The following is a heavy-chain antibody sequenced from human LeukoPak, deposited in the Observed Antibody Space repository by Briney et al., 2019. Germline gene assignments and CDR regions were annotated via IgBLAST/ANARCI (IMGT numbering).Heavy chain of an antibody. CDR2: IKEDGSTK. CDR1: GFTFSSYW. Sequence: EGSLRLSCAASGFTFSSYWMSWVRQPPGKGLEWVANIKEDGSTKHYVDSVKGRFTISRDNAKNSLYLQMNSLRAEDTAVYYCTNYYYSSGYYAFDMWGQGTMVTVSS. D-gene: IGHD3-22*01. J-gene: IGHJ3*02. V-gene: IGHV3-7*01. CDR3: TNYYYSSGYYAFDM.